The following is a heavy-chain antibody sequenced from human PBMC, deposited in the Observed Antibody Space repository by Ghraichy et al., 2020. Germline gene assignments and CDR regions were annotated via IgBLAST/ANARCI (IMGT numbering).Heavy chain of an antibody. CDR2: IKQDGSEK. V-gene: IGHV3-7*03. J-gene: IGHJ2*01. D-gene: IGHD2-8*01. Sequence: GESLNISCAASGFTFSSYWMSWVRQAPGKGLEWVANIKQDGSEKYYVDSVKGRFTISRDNAKNSLWLQMNSLSAEDTAVYYCAVEWCTKAGAFDLWGRGTLVTVSS. CDR1: GFTFSSYW. CDR3: AVEWCTKAGAFDL.